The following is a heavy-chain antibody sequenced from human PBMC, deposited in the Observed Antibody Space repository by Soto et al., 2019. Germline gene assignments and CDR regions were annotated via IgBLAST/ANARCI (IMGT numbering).Heavy chain of an antibody. CDR2: ISYDGSNK. CDR3: AKVQQQLVLFLFAPYYFDY. Sequence: GGSLRLSCAASGFTFSSYAMHWVRQAPGKGLEWVAVISYDGSNKYYADSVKGRFTISRDNSKNTLYLQMNSLRAEDTAVYYCAKVQQQLVLFLFAPYYFDYWGQGTLVTVSS. J-gene: IGHJ4*02. CDR1: GFTFSSYA. V-gene: IGHV3-30-3*01. D-gene: IGHD6-13*01.